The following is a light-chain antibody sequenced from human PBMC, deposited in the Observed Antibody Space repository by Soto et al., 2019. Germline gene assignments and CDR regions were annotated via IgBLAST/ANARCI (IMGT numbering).Light chain of an antibody. CDR1: QAIRSTS. V-gene: IGKV3-20*01. CDR2: GGS. CDR3: QQLKTYPYT. Sequence: EIVLTQSPGTLSLSPGEGATLTCRASQAIRSTSLVWYQKKPGQAPRLLMYGGSTRASGFPDRFSGRGFETDFTLTIDSLQPEDFATYYCQQLKTYPYTFGQGTKLEIK. J-gene: IGKJ2*01.